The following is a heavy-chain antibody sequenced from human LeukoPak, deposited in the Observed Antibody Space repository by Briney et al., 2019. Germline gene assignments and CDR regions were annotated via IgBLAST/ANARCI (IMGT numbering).Heavy chain of an antibody. CDR1: GGSISSSNSF. CDR3: ASHGGWNLYIAARPSAFDI. Sequence: SETLSLTCTVSGGSISSSNSFWDWIRQSPGKGLQWTGSISYSGSTYYNPSLKSRVTISVDTSKNQFSLKLSSVTAADTAVYYCASHGGWNLYIAARPSAFDIWGQGTMVTVSS. J-gene: IGHJ3*02. D-gene: IGHD6-6*01. V-gene: IGHV4-39*01. CDR2: ISYSGST.